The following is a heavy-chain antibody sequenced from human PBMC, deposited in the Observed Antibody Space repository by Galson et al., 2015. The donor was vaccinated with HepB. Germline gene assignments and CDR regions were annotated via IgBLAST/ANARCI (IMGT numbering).Heavy chain of an antibody. J-gene: IGHJ4*02. CDR2: IGGGGHYT. Sequence: SLRLSCAASGFTFGAYYMSWVRQAPGKGLEWVSYIGGGGHYTDYADFVRGRFTMSRDNPSHSLFLQMRRLTEEDTAVYYCARDSDHSSYDYGGFDLWGQGILVIVSS. CDR1: GFTFGAYY. CDR3: ARDSDHSSYDYGGFDL. D-gene: IGHD5-12*01. V-gene: IGHV3-11*06.